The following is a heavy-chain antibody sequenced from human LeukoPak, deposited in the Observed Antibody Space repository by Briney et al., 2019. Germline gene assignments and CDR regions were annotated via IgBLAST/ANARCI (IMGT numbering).Heavy chain of an antibody. CDR2: ISPSNGNT. Sequence: AASVKDSCKASGYTFSTYHMNWVRQASGQGLEWMGTISPSNGNTNYAQSFRGRVTMTRDTSTSTVYMELTSLTSEDTAVYYCVREASGGYFDYWGQGTEVSVSS. D-gene: IGHD3-16*01. CDR1: GYTFSTYH. CDR3: VREASGGYFDY. J-gene: IGHJ4*02. V-gene: IGHV1-46*01.